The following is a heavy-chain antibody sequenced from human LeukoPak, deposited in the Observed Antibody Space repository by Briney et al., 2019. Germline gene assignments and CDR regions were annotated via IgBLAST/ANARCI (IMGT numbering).Heavy chain of an antibody. D-gene: IGHD3-22*01. J-gene: IGHJ6*03. Sequence: PGGSLRLSCAASGFTFSSYSMNWVRPAPGKGLEWVSSISSSSSYIYYADSVKGRFTISRDNAKNSLYLQMNSLRAEDTAVYYCASGYYDSSGYWYYYYYMDVWGKGTTATVSS. CDR2: ISSSSSYI. CDR3: ASGYYDSSGYWYYYYYMDV. CDR1: GFTFSSYS. V-gene: IGHV3-21*01.